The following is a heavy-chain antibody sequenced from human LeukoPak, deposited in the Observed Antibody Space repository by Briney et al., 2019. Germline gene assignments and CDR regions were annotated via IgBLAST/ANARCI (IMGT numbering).Heavy chain of an antibody. CDR2: IYYSGST. CDR3: ARLDYDSSGYYWWYFDY. V-gene: IGHV4-59*08. D-gene: IGHD3-22*01. Sequence: NPSETLFLTCTVSGGSISSYYWSWIRQPPGKGLEWIGYIYYSGSTNYNPSLKSRVTISVDTSKNQFSLKLSSVTAADTAVYYCARLDYDSSGYYWWYFDYWGQGTLVTVSS. J-gene: IGHJ4*02. CDR1: GGSISSYY.